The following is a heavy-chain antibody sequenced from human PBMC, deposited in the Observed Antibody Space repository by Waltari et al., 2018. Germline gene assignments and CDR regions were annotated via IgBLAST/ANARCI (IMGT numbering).Heavy chain of an antibody. Sequence: EVQLVESGGGLVQPGGSLRLSCAASGFTFSSYAMSWVRQAPGKGLEWGSGMFVSGGSTYYADSVKGRFTISRDNSKNTLYLQMNSLRAEDTAVYFCAKKGISFSDAFDFWGRGTMVTVSS. CDR1: GFTFSSYA. D-gene: IGHD3-3*01. J-gene: IGHJ3*01. CDR3: AKKGISFSDAFDF. CDR2: MFVSGGST. V-gene: IGHV3-23*04.